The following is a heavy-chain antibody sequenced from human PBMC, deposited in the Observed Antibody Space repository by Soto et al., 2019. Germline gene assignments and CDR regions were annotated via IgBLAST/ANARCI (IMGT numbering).Heavy chain of an antibody. CDR2: ISGSGGST. CDR1: GVTFSSYA. D-gene: IGHD2-15*01. CDR3: AKDLAPEGYCSGGSCGAFDI. Sequence: PGVSLRVSCAASGVTFSSYAMSWVLQAPGKGLEWVSAISGSGGSTYYADSVKGRFTISRDNSKNTLYLQLNSLRAEDTAVYYCAKDLAPEGYCSGGSCGAFDIWGQGTMVTVSS. J-gene: IGHJ3*02. V-gene: IGHV3-23*01.